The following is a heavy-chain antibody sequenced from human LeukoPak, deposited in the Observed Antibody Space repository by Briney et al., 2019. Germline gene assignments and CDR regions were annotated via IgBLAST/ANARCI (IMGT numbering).Heavy chain of an antibody. CDR3: ARDLSGVISY. CDR1: GGSISSYY. J-gene: IGHJ4*02. Sequence: SETLSLTCTVSGGSISSYYWSWIRQPAGKGLEWLGYIYYSGSTYYNPSLKSRVNISLDTSKNQFSLKLSSVTAADTAVYYCARDLSGVISYWGQGTLVTVSS. V-gene: IGHV4-59*06. D-gene: IGHD3-10*01. CDR2: IYYSGST.